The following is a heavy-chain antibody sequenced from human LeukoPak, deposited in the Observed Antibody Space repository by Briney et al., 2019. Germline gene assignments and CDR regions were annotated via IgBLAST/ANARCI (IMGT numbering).Heavy chain of an antibody. D-gene: IGHD5-24*01. V-gene: IGHV3-11*01. Sequence: GGSLRLSCAASGFTFSDYYMSWIRQAPGKGLEWISYMSSTGSSIYYADSIKGRFTISRDNGKNSLYLQMNSLRAEDTAVYYCARGGFNYSPFDYWGQGTLVTVSS. CDR1: GFTFSDYY. J-gene: IGHJ4*02. CDR3: ARGGFNYSPFDY. CDR2: MSSTGSSI.